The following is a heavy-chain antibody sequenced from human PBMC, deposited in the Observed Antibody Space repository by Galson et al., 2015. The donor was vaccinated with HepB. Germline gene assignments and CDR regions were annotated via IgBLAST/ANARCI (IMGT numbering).Heavy chain of an antibody. J-gene: IGHJ6*03. CDR2: IRSKTEGGSR. Sequence: SLRLSCAASGFTFHNAWMNWVRQAPGKGLEWVGRIRSKTEGGSRDYAAPVKGRFTISRDDSTDTLYLQMNSLKPEDTAVYYCTTALRGRFVEWSFTIYYYYMDLWGKGTTVTVSS. CDR3: TTALRGRFVEWSFTIYYYYMDL. CDR1: GFTFHNAW. V-gene: IGHV3-15*07. D-gene: IGHD3-3*01.